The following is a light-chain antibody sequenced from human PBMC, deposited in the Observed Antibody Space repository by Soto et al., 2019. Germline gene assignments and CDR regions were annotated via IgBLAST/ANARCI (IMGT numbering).Light chain of an antibody. CDR3: QQYNTYQGT. J-gene: IGKJ1*01. CDR1: QNIDKW. Sequence: DIQMTQSPSTLSASVGDRVSITCRASQNIDKWLAWYQQKPQKAPKLLIFDASTLESGVPSRFSGSGSGTEYTLTISSLQPDDFATYYCQQYNTYQGTFRPGTKVEIK. CDR2: DAS. V-gene: IGKV1-5*01.